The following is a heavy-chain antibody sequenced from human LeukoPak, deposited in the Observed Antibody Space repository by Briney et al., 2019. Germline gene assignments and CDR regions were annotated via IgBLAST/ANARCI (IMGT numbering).Heavy chain of an antibody. CDR3: ARTTAAGIRGWFDL. CDR2: IYTSGST. D-gene: IGHD6-13*01. CDR1: GGSLSSHY. Sequence: SETLSLTCAVSGGSLSSHYWSWIRQSPGKGLEWIGRIYTSGSTNYNPSLKSRVTMSVDTSKNQFSLTLSSVTAADTAVYYCARTTAAGIRGWFDLWGQRTLVTVPS. J-gene: IGHJ5*02. V-gene: IGHV4-4*07.